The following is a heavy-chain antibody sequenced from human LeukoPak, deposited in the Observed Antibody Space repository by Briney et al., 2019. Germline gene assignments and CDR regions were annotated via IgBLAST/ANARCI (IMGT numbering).Heavy chain of an antibody. CDR3: ARFGITVVRGGKYYFDY. CDR2: IYYSGAT. J-gene: IGHJ4*02. D-gene: IGHD3-10*01. Sequence: SETLSLTCAVSGGSISNYYWSWIRQPPGKGLEWIGHIYYSGATKYNPSLKSRITISVDTSKDQFSLMLSSVTAADTAVYYCARFGITVVRGGKYYFDYWGQGTLVTVSS. V-gene: IGHV4-59*08. CDR1: GGSISNYY.